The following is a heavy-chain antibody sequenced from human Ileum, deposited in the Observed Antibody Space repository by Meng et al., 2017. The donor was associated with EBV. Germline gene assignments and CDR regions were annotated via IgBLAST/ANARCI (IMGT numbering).Heavy chain of an antibody. V-gene: IGHV1-3*04. Sequence: QVQRVQSGAEVKKPGASVKLSCKASGYTFTRYPIHWVRQAPGQRPEWMGWINTDNGETEFSQKFQGRVTITRDTSATTAYMELISLRSEDTAVYYCASRPGFNIGPFDFWGQGTLVTVSS. CDR2: INTDNGET. J-gene: IGHJ4*02. D-gene: IGHD3/OR15-3a*01. CDR3: ASRPGFNIGPFDF. CDR1: GYTFTRYP.